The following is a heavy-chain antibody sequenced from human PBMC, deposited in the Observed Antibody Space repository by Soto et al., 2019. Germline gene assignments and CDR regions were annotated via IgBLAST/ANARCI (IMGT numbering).Heavy chain of an antibody. D-gene: IGHD6-19*01. J-gene: IGHJ6*02. CDR3: ARGSYSSGWYIGASDYYYYGMDV. Sequence: GASVKVSCKASGGTFSSYAISWVRQAPGQGLGWMGGIIPIFGTANYAQKFQGRVTITADESTSTAYMELSSLRSEDTAVYYCARGSYSSGWYIGASDYYYYGMDVWGQGTTVTVSS. CDR2: IIPIFGTA. CDR1: GGTFSSYA. V-gene: IGHV1-69*13.